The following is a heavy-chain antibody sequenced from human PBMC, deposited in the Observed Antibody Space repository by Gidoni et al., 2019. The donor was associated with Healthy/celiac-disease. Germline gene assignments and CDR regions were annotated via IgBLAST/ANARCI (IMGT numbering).Heavy chain of an antibody. CDR1: GFPFGSYE. D-gene: IGHD3-16*01. CDR2: IRSSGSTI. J-gene: IGHJ4*02. Sequence: EVQLVESGGGLVQPGRSLRLSCAASGFPFGSYEMNWVSVAPGKGLEWVSYIRSSGSTIYYADSVKGRFTISRDNAKNSLYLQMNSLRAEDTAVYYCARDCLWDYVWGSYDGRDQYYFDYWGQGTLVTVSS. CDR3: ARDCLWDYVWGSYDGRDQYYFDY. V-gene: IGHV3-48*03.